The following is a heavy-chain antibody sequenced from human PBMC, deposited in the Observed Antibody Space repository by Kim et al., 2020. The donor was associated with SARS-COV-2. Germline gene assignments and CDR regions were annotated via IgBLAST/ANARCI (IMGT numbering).Heavy chain of an antibody. CDR2: INAGNGNI. J-gene: IGHJ4*02. Sequence: ASVKFSCKASGYTFTNYAIQWVRQAPGQGLEWMGWINAGNGNIKYSKKFQGRATLTWDTSASTAYMELRALTSEDTAVYYCARDLLHSGYDYLGQGTLVTVSS. V-gene: IGHV1-3*01. CDR1: GYTFTNYA. CDR3: ARDLLHSGYDY. D-gene: IGHD5-12*01.